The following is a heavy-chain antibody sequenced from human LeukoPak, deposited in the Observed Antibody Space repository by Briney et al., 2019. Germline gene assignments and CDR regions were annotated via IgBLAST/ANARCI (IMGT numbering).Heavy chain of an antibody. J-gene: IGHJ4*02. Sequence: SETLSLTCTVSGGSISSGGYYWSWIRQHPGKGLEWIGYIYYSGSTYYNPSLKSRVTISVDTSKNQFPLKLSSVTAADTAVYYCARALSINRYDFWSGYYPEHWDYWGQGTLVTVSS. D-gene: IGHD3-3*01. CDR1: GGSISSGGYY. CDR2: IYYSGST. CDR3: ARALSINRYDFWSGYYPEHWDY. V-gene: IGHV4-31*03.